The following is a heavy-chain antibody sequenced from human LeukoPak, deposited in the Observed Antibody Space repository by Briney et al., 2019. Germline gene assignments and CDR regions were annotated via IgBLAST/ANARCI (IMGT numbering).Heavy chain of an antibody. Sequence: GGSLRLSCAASGFTVSSNYMSWVRQAPGKGLEWVSVIYSGGSTYYADSVKGRFTISRDNSKNTLYLQMNSLRAEDTAVYYCARHHRGLTIDYWGQGTLVTVSS. V-gene: IGHV3-53*01. CDR1: GFTVSSNY. J-gene: IGHJ4*02. CDR3: ARHHRGLTIDY. CDR2: IYSGGST. D-gene: IGHD1-14*01.